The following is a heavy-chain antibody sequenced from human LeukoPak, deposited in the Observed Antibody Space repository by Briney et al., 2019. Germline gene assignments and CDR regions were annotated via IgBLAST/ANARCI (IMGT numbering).Heavy chain of an antibody. D-gene: IGHD3-10*01. V-gene: IGHV1-69*04. CDR1: GYTFTSYG. Sequence: GASVKVSCKASGYTFTSYGISWVRQAPGQGLEWMGRIIPILGIANYAQKFQGRVTITADKSTSTAYMELSSLRSEDTAVYYCASYYYGSGSYDDGMDVWGQGTTVTVSS. CDR2: IIPILGIA. J-gene: IGHJ6*02. CDR3: ASYYYGSGSYDDGMDV.